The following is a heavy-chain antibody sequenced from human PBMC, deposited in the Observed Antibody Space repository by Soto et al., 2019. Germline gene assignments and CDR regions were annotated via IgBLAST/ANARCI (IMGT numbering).Heavy chain of an antibody. Sequence: GPSLKISCKGSGFSFTTYWIAWVRQMPGKGLEWMGIIYPGDSKTTYSPSFQGQVTISADTSISTAYLQWTSLKASDTAMYYCARSRRGAYSSGWYSLSGYYNYGIDVWGQGTKVTVSS. V-gene: IGHV5-51*01. CDR2: IYPGDSKT. CDR3: ARSRRGAYSSGWYSLSGYYNYGIDV. CDR1: GFSFTTYW. D-gene: IGHD6-19*01. J-gene: IGHJ6*02.